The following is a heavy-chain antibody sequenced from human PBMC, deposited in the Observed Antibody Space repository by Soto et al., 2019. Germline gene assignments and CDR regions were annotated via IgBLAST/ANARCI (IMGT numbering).Heavy chain of an antibody. CDR2: TSGGAGST. D-gene: IGHD6-19*01. CDR3: AKGRDRIGWYDPAVDY. V-gene: IGHV3-23*01. Sequence: EVQLLEAGGGLVQPGGSLRLSCAASGFTFNSSAMSWVRQAPGKGLEWVSTTSGGAGSTYYADSVKGRFTIARDNSKNTLYLQMTSLGADDTAVYYCAKGRDRIGWYDPAVDYWGQGTLVTVSS. J-gene: IGHJ4*02. CDR1: GFTFNSSA.